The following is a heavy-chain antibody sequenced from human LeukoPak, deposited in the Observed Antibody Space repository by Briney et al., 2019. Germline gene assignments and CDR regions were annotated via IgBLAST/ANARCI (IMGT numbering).Heavy chain of an antibody. D-gene: IGHD1-7*01. Sequence: GGSLRLSCAASGFTFSSYSINWVRQAPGKGLEWVSSISSSSSYIYYADSVKGRFTISRDNAKNSLYLQMNSLRAEDTAVYYCAILELANFDYWGQGTLVTVSS. CDR2: ISSSSSYI. J-gene: IGHJ4*02. V-gene: IGHV3-21*01. CDR1: GFTFSSYS. CDR3: AILELANFDY.